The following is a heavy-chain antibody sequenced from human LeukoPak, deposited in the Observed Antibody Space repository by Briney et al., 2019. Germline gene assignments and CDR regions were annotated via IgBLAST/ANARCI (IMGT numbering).Heavy chain of an antibody. CDR3: ARGQARLSWFDP. J-gene: IGHJ5*02. CDR2: IYYSGST. D-gene: IGHD3-16*01. CDR1: GGSISNYY. Sequence: PSETLSLTCTVSGGSISNYYWSWIRQPPGKGLEWIGYIYYSGSTNYNPSLKSRVTISVDTSKNQFSLKLSSVTAADTAVYYCARGQARLSWFDPWGQGTLVTVSS. V-gene: IGHV4-59*08.